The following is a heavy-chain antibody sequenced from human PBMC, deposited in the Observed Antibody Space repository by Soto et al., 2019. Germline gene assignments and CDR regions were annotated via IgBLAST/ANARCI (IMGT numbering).Heavy chain of an antibody. Sequence: SETLSLTCAVYGGSFSGYYWSWIRQPPGKGLEWIGEINHSGSTNYNPSLKSRVTISVDTSKNQFSLKLGSVTAADTAVYYCARDKYSSFYYYYYGMDVWGQGTTVTVSS. V-gene: IGHV4-34*01. CDR2: INHSGST. CDR3: ARDKYSSFYYYYYGMDV. CDR1: GGSFSGYY. J-gene: IGHJ6*02. D-gene: IGHD6-6*01.